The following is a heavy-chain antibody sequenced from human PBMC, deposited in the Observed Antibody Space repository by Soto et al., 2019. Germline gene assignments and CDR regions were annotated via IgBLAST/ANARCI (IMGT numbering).Heavy chain of an antibody. V-gene: IGHV3-66*01. CDR3: ARALYCSSATCSPN. CDR2: IYSGGST. J-gene: IGHJ4*02. Sequence: GGSLRLSCAASGFTVSSHYMSWVRQAPGKGLEWVSIIYSGGSTYYADSVKGRFTISRDNSKNTVFLQMNSLRAEDTAVYYCARALYCSSATCSPNWGQGTLVTVSS. CDR1: GFTVSSHY. D-gene: IGHD2-15*01.